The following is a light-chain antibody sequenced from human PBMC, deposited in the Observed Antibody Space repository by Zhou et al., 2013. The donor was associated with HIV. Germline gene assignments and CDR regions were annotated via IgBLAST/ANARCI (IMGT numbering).Light chain of an antibody. Sequence: DIQMTQYPSSLSANVGDRITITCRASQNINAYLNWYQQKIGTAPKSLIYASSNLQSGVPSRFSGSGSGTDFTFTISSLQPDDIATYYCQQYDNLPLTFGQGTRLEIK. V-gene: IGKV1-33*01. CDR1: QNINAY. J-gene: IGKJ5*01. CDR2: ASS. CDR3: QQYDNLPLT.